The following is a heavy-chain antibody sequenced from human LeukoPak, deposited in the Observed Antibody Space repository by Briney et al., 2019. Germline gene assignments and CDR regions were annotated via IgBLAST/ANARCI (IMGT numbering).Heavy chain of an antibody. J-gene: IGHJ4*02. Sequence: GGSLRLSCAASGFTSSSHAFHWVRQAPGKGLEWVADMSYDGSEKNYAESVKGRFSISRDNSKNTVYLQMNSLRPEDTAVYYCARDGGHWGYEGLDDWGQGTLVTVS. CDR3: ARDGGHWGYEGLDD. CDR2: MSYDGSEK. CDR1: GFTSSSHA. V-gene: IGHV3-30*14. D-gene: IGHD5-12*01.